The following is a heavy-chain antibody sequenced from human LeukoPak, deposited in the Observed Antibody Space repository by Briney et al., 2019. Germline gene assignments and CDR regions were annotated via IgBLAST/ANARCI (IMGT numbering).Heavy chain of an antibody. V-gene: IGHV5-51*01. Sequence: GESLKISCKGSGYNFTSYWIGRVRQMPGKGLEWMGIIYAGDSDTRYSPSFQGQVTISADKSISTAYLQWSSLKASDTAMYYCARRGYSYGYAVDYWGQGTLVTVSS. CDR2: IYAGDSDT. J-gene: IGHJ4*02. D-gene: IGHD5-18*01. CDR1: GYNFTSYW. CDR3: ARRGYSYGYAVDY.